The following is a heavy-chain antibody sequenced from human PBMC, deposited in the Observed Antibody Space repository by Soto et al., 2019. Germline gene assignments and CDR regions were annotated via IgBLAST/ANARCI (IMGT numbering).Heavy chain of an antibody. D-gene: IGHD3-10*01. V-gene: IGHV1-69*02. Sequence: QVQLVQSGAAVKKPGSSVKVSCKASGDTFNFYTINWVRQAPGLGLEWMGRFNPILTMSNYAQKFEGRVTITADKSTSTAYMELSRLRSEDTAMYYCATSYGSGYRAFDFWGQGALVTVSS. CDR2: FNPILTMS. CDR3: ATSYGSGYRAFDF. CDR1: GDTFNFYT. J-gene: IGHJ4*02.